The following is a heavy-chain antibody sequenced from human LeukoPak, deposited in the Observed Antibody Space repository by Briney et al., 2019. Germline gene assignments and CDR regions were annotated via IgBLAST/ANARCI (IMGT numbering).Heavy chain of an antibody. CDR3: AKDKSWGPP. V-gene: IGHV3-23*01. CDR2: ISGSGDST. D-gene: IGHD3-16*01. J-gene: IGHJ4*02. CDR1: GFTFSNYV. Sequence: GGSLRLSCAASGFTFSNYVMSWARQAPGKGLEWVSGISGSGDSTYYADSVKGRFTISRDNSKNTLYLQMNSLRAEDTAVYYCAKDKSWGPPGGQGTLVTVSS.